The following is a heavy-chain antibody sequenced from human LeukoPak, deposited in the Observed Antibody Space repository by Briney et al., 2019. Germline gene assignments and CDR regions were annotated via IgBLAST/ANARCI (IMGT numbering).Heavy chain of an antibody. CDR3: TTDPGYRGLYYFDY. CDR2: IRSKNNGGTT. D-gene: IGHD5-12*01. J-gene: IGHJ4*02. Sequence: PGGSLRLSCAASGFAFTNACMSWVPRAPGKGLEWVGRIRSKNNGGTTDYAAPVRGRFSISRDDSKSTLYLQMNSLKTEDTAVYYCTTDPGYRGLYYFDYWGQGTLVTVSS. V-gene: IGHV3-15*01. CDR1: GFAFTNAC.